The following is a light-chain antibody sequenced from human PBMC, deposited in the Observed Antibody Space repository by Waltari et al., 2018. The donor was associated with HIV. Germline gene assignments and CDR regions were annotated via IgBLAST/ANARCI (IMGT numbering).Light chain of an antibody. J-gene: IGLJ2*01. Sequence: QSALTQPRSVSGSPGQSVTISFTRTSSDVGGHDYVSWFQQHPGKAPKLLVYDVTKRPSGVPNRFSGSKSGSTASLTISGLQAGDQGDYYCCSYAGGSTLFGGGTKLTVL. V-gene: IGLV2-11*01. CDR2: DVT. CDR1: SSDVGGHDY. CDR3: CSYAGGSTL.